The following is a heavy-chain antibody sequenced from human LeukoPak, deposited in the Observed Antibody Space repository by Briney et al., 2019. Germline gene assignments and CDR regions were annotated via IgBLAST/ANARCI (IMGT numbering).Heavy chain of an antibody. V-gene: IGHV3-30*18. CDR3: AKGAYSSSWYVVTQYYYYYYGMDV. CDR2: ISYDGSNK. Sequence: GRSLRLSCAASGFTFSSYGMHWVRQAPGKGLEWVAVISYDGSNKYYADSVKGRFTISRDNSKNTLYLQMNSLRAEDTAVYYCAKGAYSSSWYVVTQYYYYYYGMDVWGQGTTVTVSS. J-gene: IGHJ6*02. D-gene: IGHD6-13*01. CDR1: GFTFSSYG.